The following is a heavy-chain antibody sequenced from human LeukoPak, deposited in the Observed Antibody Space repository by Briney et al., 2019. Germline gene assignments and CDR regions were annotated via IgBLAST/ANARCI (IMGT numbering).Heavy chain of an antibody. V-gene: IGHV3-7*01. CDR3: ARPDTLYDTSGYAWHY. CDR2: IKQDGSEK. CDR1: GFTFSSYW. Sequence: GGSLRLSCAASGFTFSSYWMSWVRQAPGKGLEWVANIKQDGSEKYYVDSVKGRFTISRDNAKNSLYLQMNSLRAEDTAVYYCARPDTLYDTSGYAWHYGGQGTLVTVSS. D-gene: IGHD3-22*01. J-gene: IGHJ4*02.